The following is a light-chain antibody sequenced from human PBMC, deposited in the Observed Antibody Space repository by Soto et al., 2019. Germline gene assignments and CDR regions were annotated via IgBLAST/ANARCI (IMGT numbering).Light chain of an antibody. J-gene: IGKJ1*01. CDR3: QHYDTFSWT. CDR2: GAS. CDR1: EDIDTS. V-gene: IGKV1-5*01. Sequence: TLSVSLGDRITITCRASEDIDTSLAWFQQRPGKAPKVLIAGASGLMNGVPSTFSGSGSGTEFALTISSVQPDDFATYFCQHYDTFSWTFGQGTKVDIK.